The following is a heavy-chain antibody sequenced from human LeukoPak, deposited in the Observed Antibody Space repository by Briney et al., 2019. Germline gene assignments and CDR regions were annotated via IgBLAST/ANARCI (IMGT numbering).Heavy chain of an antibody. V-gene: IGHV3-23*01. J-gene: IGHJ6*03. Sequence: GGSLRLSCAASGFTFSSYGMSWVRQAPGKGLEWVSAISGSGGSTYYADSVKGRFTISRDNSKSSLYLQMNSLRAEDTAVYYCARDPYSGSYGADYYYYMDVWGKGTTVTISS. CDR2: ISGSGGST. CDR3: ARDPYSGSYGADYYYYMDV. CDR1: GFTFSSYG. D-gene: IGHD1-26*01.